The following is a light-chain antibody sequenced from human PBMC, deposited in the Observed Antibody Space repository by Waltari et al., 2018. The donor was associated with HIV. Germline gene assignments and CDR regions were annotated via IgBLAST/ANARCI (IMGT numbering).Light chain of an antibody. V-gene: IGLV1-44*01. CDR1: SSNIGSNT. CDR2: SNN. J-gene: IGLJ2*01. Sequence: QSVLTQPPSASGTPGQRVTISCSGSSSNIGSNTVNWCQQPPGTAPKLLIYSNNKRPTGVPDRVSGSKSGASASLAISGRQSEDEADYYCAAWDDSLNGVVFGGGTKLTVL. CDR3: AAWDDSLNGVV.